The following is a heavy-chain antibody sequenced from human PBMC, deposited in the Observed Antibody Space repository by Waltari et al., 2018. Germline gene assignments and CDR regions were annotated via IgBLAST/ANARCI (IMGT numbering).Heavy chain of an antibody. V-gene: IGHV3-30*18. J-gene: IGHJ4*02. Sequence: SGFTFSSYGMHWVRQAPGKGLEWVAVISYDGSNKYYADSVKGRFTISRDNSKNTLYLQMNSLRAEDTAVYYCAKGPAMIGPFDYWGQGTLVTVSS. CDR2: ISYDGSNK. D-gene: IGHD3-22*01. CDR3: AKGPAMIGPFDY. CDR1: GFTFSSYG.